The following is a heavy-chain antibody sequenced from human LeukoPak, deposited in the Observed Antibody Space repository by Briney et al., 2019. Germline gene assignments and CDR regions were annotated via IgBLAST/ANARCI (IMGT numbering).Heavy chain of an antibody. CDR1: GFTFSSYA. Sequence: PGGSLRLSCAASGFTFSSYAMSWVRQAPGKGLEWVSAISGSGGSTYHADSVKGRFTISRDNSKNTLYLQMNSLRAEDTAVYYCAKGDTYDFWSGYSDHYGMDVWGQGATVTVSS. V-gene: IGHV3-23*01. CDR2: ISGSGGST. J-gene: IGHJ6*02. D-gene: IGHD3-3*01. CDR3: AKGDTYDFWSGYSDHYGMDV.